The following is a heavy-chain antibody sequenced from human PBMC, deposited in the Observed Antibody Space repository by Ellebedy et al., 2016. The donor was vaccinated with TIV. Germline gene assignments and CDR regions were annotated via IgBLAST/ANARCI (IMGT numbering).Heavy chain of an antibody. CDR1: GFNFRDFA. CDR2: IKSKTYGETT. Sequence: GESLKISXEASGFNFRDFAMTWVRQAPGKGLEYVGRIKSKTYGETTDYAAPVKGRFTISRDDSKNTLHLQMISLKTEDTAVYYCTKEGPTSEYYFDYWGQGTLVTVSS. D-gene: IGHD1-14*01. V-gene: IGHV3-15*01. J-gene: IGHJ4*02. CDR3: TKEGPTSEYYFDY.